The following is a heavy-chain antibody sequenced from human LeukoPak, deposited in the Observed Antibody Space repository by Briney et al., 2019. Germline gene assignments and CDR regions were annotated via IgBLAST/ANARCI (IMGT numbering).Heavy chain of an antibody. V-gene: IGHV1-8*01. D-gene: IGHD6-19*01. Sequence: ASVKVSCKASGYTFTSYDINWVRQATGQGLEWMGWMNPNSGNTGYAQKFQGRVTMTRNTSISTTYMELSSLRSEDTAVYYCASRGYSSGGFDYWGQGTLVTVSS. CDR1: GYTFTSYD. CDR3: ASRGYSSGGFDY. J-gene: IGHJ4*02. CDR2: MNPNSGNT.